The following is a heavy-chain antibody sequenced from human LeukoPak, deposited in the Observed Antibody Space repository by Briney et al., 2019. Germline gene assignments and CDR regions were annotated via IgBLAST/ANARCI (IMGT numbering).Heavy chain of an antibody. V-gene: IGHV3-23*01. CDR2: LSGSGAST. CDR3: ARGLLLWFGESH. Sequence: GGSLRLSCVASGFTFSSYALNWVRQTPGKGLEWVSTLSGSGASTYYADAVRGRFTISRDNAKNSLYLQMNSLRAEDTAVYYCARGLLLWFGESHWGQGTLVTVSS. J-gene: IGHJ4*02. D-gene: IGHD3-10*01. CDR1: GFTFSSYA.